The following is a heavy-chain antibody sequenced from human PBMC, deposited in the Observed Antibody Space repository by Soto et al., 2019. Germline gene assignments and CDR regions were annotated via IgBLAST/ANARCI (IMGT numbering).Heavy chain of an antibody. CDR1: GFTFSDYY. V-gene: IGHV3-11*01. J-gene: IGHJ3*02. Sequence: GGSLRLSCAASGFTFSDYYMSWIRQAPGKGLEWVSYISSSGNTIYYADSVKGRFTISRDNAKNSLYLQMNSLRAEDTAVYYCARTITIFGVVPGGDDAFDIWGQGTMVTVSS. CDR3: ARTITIFGVVPGGDDAFDI. D-gene: IGHD3-3*01. CDR2: ISSSGNTI.